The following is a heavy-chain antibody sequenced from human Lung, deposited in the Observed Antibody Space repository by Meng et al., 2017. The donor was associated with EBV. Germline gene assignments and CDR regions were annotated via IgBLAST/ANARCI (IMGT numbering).Heavy chain of an antibody. V-gene: IGHV4-31*03. Sequence: QGQLQESGPGLVQPSQTLSLTCTVSGGSVISGGYYWSWIRQQPGKGLEWIGYIYYTGSSFYNPSLKRRVTISVDTSKNQFSLNLSSVTAADTAVYYCANAGRFGESLGDYWGQGTLVTVSS. CDR2: IYYTGSS. CDR1: GGSVISGGYY. CDR3: ANAGRFGESLGDY. D-gene: IGHD3-10*01. J-gene: IGHJ4*02.